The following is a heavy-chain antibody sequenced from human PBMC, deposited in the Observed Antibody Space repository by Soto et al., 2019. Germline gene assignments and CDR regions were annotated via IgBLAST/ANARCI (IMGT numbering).Heavy chain of an antibody. V-gene: IGHV4-38-2*01. Sequence: SETLSLTCAVSGYSISSGYYWGWIRQPPGKGLEWIGSIYHSGSTYYNPSLKSRVTISVDTSKNQFSLKLSSVTAADTAVYYCARVDPGGTDVWGKGTTVTVSS. J-gene: IGHJ6*04. CDR3: ARVDPGGTDV. CDR1: GYSISSGYY. CDR2: IYHSGST.